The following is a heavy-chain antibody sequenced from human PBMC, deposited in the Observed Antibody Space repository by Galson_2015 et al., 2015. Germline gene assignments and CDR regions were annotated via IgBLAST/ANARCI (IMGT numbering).Heavy chain of an antibody. V-gene: IGHV3-30-3*01. D-gene: IGHD3-10*01. CDR2: ISYDGSNK. Sequence: SLRLSCAASGFTFSSYAMHWVRQAPGKGLEWVAVISYDGSNKYYADSVKGRFTISRDNSKNTLYLQMNSLRAEDTAVYYCARANYGSGNDYYYGMDVWGQGTTVTVSS. CDR3: ARANYGSGNDYYYGMDV. J-gene: IGHJ6*02. CDR1: GFTFSSYA.